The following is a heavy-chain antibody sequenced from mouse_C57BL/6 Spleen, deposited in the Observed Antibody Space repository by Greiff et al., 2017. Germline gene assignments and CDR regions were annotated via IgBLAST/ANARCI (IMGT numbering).Heavy chain of an antibody. CDR2: IYPGSGNT. J-gene: IGHJ4*01. CDR1: GYTFTDYY. D-gene: IGHD1-1*01. V-gene: IGHV1-76*01. Sequence: QVQLQQSGAELVRPGASVKLSCKASGYTFTDYYINWVKQRPGQGLEWIARIYPGSGNTYYNEKFKGKATLTAEKSSSTAYMQLSSLTSEDSAVYFCARNFGTTVDYYAMDYWGQGTSVTVSS. CDR3: ARNFGTTVDYYAMDY.